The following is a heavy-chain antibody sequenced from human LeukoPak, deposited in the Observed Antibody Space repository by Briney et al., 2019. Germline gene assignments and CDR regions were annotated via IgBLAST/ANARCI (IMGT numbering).Heavy chain of an antibody. CDR3: ATYGDYVGKFDF. V-gene: IGHV4-4*07. CDR2: IYTSGNT. CDR1: GVSISRHW. Sequence: PSETLSLTCTVSGVSISRHWWSWIRQPAGKGLEWIGRIYTSGNTNYNPSLQSRVTMSVDTSENQFSLKLNSETAADTAVYFCATYGDYVGKFDFWGQGTLVSVSS. J-gene: IGHJ4*02. D-gene: IGHD4-17*01.